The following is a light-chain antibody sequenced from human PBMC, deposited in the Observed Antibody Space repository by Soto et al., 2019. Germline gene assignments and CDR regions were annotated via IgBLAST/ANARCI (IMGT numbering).Light chain of an antibody. CDR3: KSKTSSVTYV. J-gene: IGLJ1*01. CDR2: EVS. Sequence: QSALAQPASVSGSPGQSITISCTGTSSDVGSFNYVSWYQQVPGKAPKLLIYEVSNRPSGVSTRFSGSKSGNTASLTISGLQAEDEADYYCKSKTSSVTYVFGTGTKLTVL. V-gene: IGLV2-14*01. CDR1: SSDVGSFNY.